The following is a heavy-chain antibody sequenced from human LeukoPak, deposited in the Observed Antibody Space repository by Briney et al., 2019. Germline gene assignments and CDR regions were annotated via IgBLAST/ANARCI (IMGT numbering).Heavy chain of an antibody. D-gene: IGHD6-19*01. V-gene: IGHV3-23*01. Sequence: GGSLRLSCAASGFTFSTYWMHWVRQAPGKGLEWVSAISGSGGNTYYADSVKGRVTISRDNSKNTLYMQMNSLRAEDTAVYYCAKGSIAVALFDYWGQGTLVTVSS. CDR2: ISGSGGNT. CDR3: AKGSIAVALFDY. CDR1: GFTFSTYW. J-gene: IGHJ4*02.